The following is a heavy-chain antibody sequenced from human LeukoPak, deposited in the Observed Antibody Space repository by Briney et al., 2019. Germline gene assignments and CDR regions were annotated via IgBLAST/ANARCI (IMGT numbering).Heavy chain of an antibody. V-gene: IGHV3-30*02. CDR3: AKGLVLVAATPLQFDY. Sequence: PGGSLRLSCAASGFTFSSYGMHWVRQAPSKGLEWVAFIRYDGSNKYYADSVKGRFTISRDNSKNTLYLQMNSLRAEDTAVYYCAKGLVLVAATPLQFDYWGQRTLVTVSS. CDR1: GFTFSSYG. J-gene: IGHJ4*02. D-gene: IGHD2-15*01. CDR2: IRYDGSNK.